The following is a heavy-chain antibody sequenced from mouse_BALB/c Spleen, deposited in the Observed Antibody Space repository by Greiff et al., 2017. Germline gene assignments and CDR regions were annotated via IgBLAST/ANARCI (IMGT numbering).Heavy chain of an antibody. Sequence: VQLQQSGAELAKPGASVKMSCKASGYTFTSYWMHWVKQRPGQGLEWIGYINPSTGYTEYNQKFKDKATLTADKSSSTAYMQLSSLTSEDSAVYYCARRGYYDYHYYAMDYWGQGTSVTVSS. J-gene: IGHJ4*01. CDR1: GYTFTSYW. V-gene: IGHV1-7*01. CDR2: INPSTGYT. D-gene: IGHD2-4*01. CDR3: ARRGYYDYHYYAMDY.